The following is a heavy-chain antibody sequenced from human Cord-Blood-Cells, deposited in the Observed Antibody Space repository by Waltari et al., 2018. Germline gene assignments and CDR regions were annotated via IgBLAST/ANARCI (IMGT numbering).Heavy chain of an antibody. J-gene: IGHJ4*02. CDR3: ARDIAVAGTGD. V-gene: IGHV4-34*01. D-gene: IGHD6-19*01. Sequence: SLTCAVYGGSFSGYYWSWIRQPPGKGLEWIGEINHSGSTNYNPSLKSRVTISVDTSKNQFSLKLSSVTAADTAVYYCARDIAVAGTGDWGQGTLVTVSS. CDR2: INHSGST. CDR1: GGSFSGYY.